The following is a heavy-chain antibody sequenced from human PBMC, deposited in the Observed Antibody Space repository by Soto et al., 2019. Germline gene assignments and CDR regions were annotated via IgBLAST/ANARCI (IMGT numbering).Heavy chain of an antibody. CDR2: IIPIFGTA. V-gene: IGHV1-69*05. CDR3: ARDKLAVASGYYYYGMDV. Sequence: SVKVSCKASGGTFSSYAISWVRQAPGKGLEWMGGIIPIFGTANYAQKFQGRVTITTDESTSTAYMELGSLRSEDTAVYYCARDKLAVASGYYYYGMDVWGQGTTVTVSS. CDR1: GGTFSSYA. J-gene: IGHJ6*02. D-gene: IGHD6-19*01.